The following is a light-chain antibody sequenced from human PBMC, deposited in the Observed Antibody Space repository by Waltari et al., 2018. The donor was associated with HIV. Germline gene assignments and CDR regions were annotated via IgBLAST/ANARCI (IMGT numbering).Light chain of an antibody. CDR2: GAS. J-gene: IGKJ2*01. V-gene: IGKV3-15*01. CDR3: QEYNNWPLYT. Sequence: EIVMTQSPATLSASPGERATLSCRASQSISSNLAWYQQKPGQAPRLLIYGASTRATGIPARFSGSGSGTEFILTISSLQSEDFAVYYCQEYNNWPLYTFGRGTKLEIK. CDR1: QSISSN.